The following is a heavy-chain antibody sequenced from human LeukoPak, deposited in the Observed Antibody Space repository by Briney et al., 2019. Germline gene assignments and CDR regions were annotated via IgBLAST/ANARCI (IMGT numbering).Heavy chain of an antibody. V-gene: IGHV3-53*01. CDR3: ARGAAAGFS. Sequence: GGSLRLSCVGSGFTFSRYWLNWVRQAPGKGLEWVSVIYSGGSTYYADSVKGRFTISRDNSKNTLYLQMNSLRAEDTAVYYCARGAAAGFSWGQGTLVTVSS. D-gene: IGHD6-13*01. CDR2: IYSGGST. CDR1: GFTFSRYW. J-gene: IGHJ5*02.